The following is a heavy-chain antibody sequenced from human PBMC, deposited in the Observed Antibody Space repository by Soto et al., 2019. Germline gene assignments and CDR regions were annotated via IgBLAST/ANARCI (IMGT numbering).Heavy chain of an antibody. D-gene: IGHD3-10*01. Sequence: GGSLRLSCAASGFTFDDYAMHWVRQAPGKGLEWVSGISWNSGSIGYADSVKGRFTISRDNAKNSLYLQMNSLRAEDTALYYCAKSEGFGRYYFDYWGQGTLVTVSS. J-gene: IGHJ4*02. CDR3: AKSEGFGRYYFDY. CDR2: ISWNSGSI. V-gene: IGHV3-9*01. CDR1: GFTFDDYA.